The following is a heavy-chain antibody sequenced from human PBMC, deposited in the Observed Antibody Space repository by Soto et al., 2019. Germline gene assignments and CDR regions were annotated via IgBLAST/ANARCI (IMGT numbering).Heavy chain of an antibody. J-gene: IGHJ4*01. CDR1: GYRFIDSF. Sequence: QVQLVQSGAGVKKPGASVNVSCKASGYRFIDSFIHFVRQAPGQGGEWMGWINPYTGETNYAQKFRGRVIMASAAANSTDYMKLNSPTSDATAVYFCTRPRRATAGTAFYYWGQGSLVAVSS. CDR3: TRPRRATAGTAFYY. V-gene: IGHV1-2*02. D-gene: IGHD1-1*01. CDR2: INPYTGET.